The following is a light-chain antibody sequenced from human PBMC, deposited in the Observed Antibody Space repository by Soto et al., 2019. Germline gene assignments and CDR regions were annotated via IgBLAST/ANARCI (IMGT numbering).Light chain of an antibody. J-gene: IGKJ4*01. CDR1: QSVSSSY. CDR3: QQYGSSPLT. V-gene: IGKV3-20*01. Sequence: EIVVTQSPVTLSLSPGERATLSCRASQSVSSSYLAWYQQKPGQAPRLLIYGASIRATDIPDRFSGSGSGTDFTLTISRLEPEDFEVYYCQQYGSSPLTFGGGTKVDIK. CDR2: GAS.